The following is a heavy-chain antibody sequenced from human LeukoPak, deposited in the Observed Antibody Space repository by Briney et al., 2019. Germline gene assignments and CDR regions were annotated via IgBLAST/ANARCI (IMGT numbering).Heavy chain of an antibody. D-gene: IGHD4-23*01. V-gene: IGHV3-13*04. Sequence: PGGSLRLSCAASGFTFTGYYMDWVRQATGKGLEWVSAIDTAGNTFYPGSVKGRFTISRENAKNSLYLQMNNVRAGDTAVYDCARTSKVTSVTHIWSQGTMVTVSS. CDR3: ARTSKVTSVTHI. CDR1: GFTFTGYY. J-gene: IGHJ3*02. CDR2: IDTAGNT.